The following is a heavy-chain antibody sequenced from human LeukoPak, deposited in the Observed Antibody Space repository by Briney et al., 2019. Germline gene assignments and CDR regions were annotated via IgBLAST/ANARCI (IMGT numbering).Heavy chain of an antibody. CDR3: ARGRRVAGTYYYGMDV. CDR2: INPNSGGT. V-gene: IGHV1-2*04. Sequence: ASVKVSCKASGYTFTGYYMHWVRQAPGQGLEWMGWINPNSGGTNYAQKFQGWVTMTRDTSISTAYMELSRLRSDDTAVYYCARGRRVAGTYYYGMDVWGQGTTVTVSS. J-gene: IGHJ6*02. CDR1: GYTFTGYY. D-gene: IGHD6-19*01.